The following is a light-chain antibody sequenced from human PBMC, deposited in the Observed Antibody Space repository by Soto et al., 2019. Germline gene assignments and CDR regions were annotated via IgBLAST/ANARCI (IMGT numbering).Light chain of an antibody. CDR3: QQHNNWPLT. CDR1: QSVSSN. J-gene: IGKJ4*01. V-gene: IGKV3-15*01. CDR2: RAS. Sequence: EVVMTQSPATLSVSPGKRATLSCRASQSVSSNLAWYQQKVGQAPRLLIYRASTRATGIPARFSGSGSGTEFTLTISSLQSEDFAVYYCQQHNNWPLTFGGGTKVEIK.